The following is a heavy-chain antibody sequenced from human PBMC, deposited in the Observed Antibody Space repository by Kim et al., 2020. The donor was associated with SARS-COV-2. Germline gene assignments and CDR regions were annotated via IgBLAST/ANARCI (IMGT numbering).Heavy chain of an antibody. CDR3: AREGYSGSYGGDS. V-gene: IGHV3-30*07. D-gene: IGHD1-26*01. J-gene: IGHJ4*02. Sequence: ADTMKGRFAISRDNSKSTLYLQMNSLRAEDTAVYYCAREGYSGSYGGDSWGQGTLVTVSS.